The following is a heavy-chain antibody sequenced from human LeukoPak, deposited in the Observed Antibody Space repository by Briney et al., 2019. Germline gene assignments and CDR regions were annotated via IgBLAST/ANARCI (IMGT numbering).Heavy chain of an antibody. CDR3: ARDTGYSSGCDY. Sequence: SQTLSLTCTVSGGSISSGGYYWSWIRQHPGKGLEWIGYIYYSGSTFYNPALKSRVTISVDTSKNQFSLKLSSVTAADTAVYYCARDTGYSSGCDYWGQGTLVTVSS. D-gene: IGHD6-19*01. CDR1: GGSISSGGYY. J-gene: IGHJ4*02. V-gene: IGHV4-31*03. CDR2: IYYSGST.